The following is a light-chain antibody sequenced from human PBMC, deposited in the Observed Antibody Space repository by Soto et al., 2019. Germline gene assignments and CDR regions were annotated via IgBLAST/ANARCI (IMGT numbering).Light chain of an antibody. Sequence: DIQMTQSPSSLSASVGDRVTITCRASQSISTYLNWYHQKPGKAPDLLIYAASSLKSGVPSRFSGSGSGTDFTLTISGLQPADFATYYCQQNYSIPIPFGQGTRLEIK. J-gene: IGKJ5*01. V-gene: IGKV1-39*01. CDR2: AAS. CDR3: QQNYSIPIP. CDR1: QSISTY.